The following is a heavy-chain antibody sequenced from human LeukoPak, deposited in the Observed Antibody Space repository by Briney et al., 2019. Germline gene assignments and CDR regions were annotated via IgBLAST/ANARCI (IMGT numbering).Heavy chain of an antibody. D-gene: IGHD6-19*01. CDR3: TRDPPSSGWSFDY. V-gene: IGHV3-66*01. J-gene: IGHJ4*02. CDR2: IYSGGST. Sequence: GGSLRLSCAASGFTVSSNYMSWVRQAPGKGLEWVSVIYSGGSTYYADSVKGRFTISRDNSKNTLYLQMNSLRAEDTAVYYCTRDPPSSGWSFDYWGQGTLVTVSS. CDR1: GFTVSSNY.